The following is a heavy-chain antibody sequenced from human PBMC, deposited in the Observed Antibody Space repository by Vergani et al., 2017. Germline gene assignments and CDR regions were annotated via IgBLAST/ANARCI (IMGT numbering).Heavy chain of an antibody. D-gene: IGHD6-6*01. CDR2: ISWNSGAV. CDR1: GITFWKFG. Sequence: EVDLVESGGGLAQPGGSLRLSCEASGITFWKFGMHWVRQGPGKGLEWVSGISWNSGAVDYADSVRGRFTISRDNAKNSLFLEMNSLRFEDTALYYCVKGAGSPIFYYYYMDVWGKGTAVTVSS. V-gene: IGHV3-9*01. J-gene: IGHJ6*03. CDR3: VKGAGSPIFYYYYMDV.